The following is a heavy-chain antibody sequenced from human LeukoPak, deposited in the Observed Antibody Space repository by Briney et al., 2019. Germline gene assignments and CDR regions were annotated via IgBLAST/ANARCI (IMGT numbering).Heavy chain of an antibody. V-gene: IGHV3-11*01. Sequence: PGGSLRLSCAASGFAFSDYYMNWIRQAPGKGLEWVSYISSSGNTIYYADSVKGRFTISRDNAKNSLYLQMNSLRAEDTAVYYCARDPYGSGGYYDYWGQGTLVTVSS. CDR1: GFAFSDYY. CDR2: ISSSGNTI. CDR3: ARDPYGSGGYYDY. D-gene: IGHD3-10*01. J-gene: IGHJ4*02.